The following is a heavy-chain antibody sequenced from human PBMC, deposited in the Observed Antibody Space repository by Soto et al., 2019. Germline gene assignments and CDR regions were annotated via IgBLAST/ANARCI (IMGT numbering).Heavy chain of an antibody. D-gene: IGHD6-13*01. CDR1: GFPFSSYW. CDR3: ARAPLSSSWLPKNRSFDP. Sequence: PGGSLRLSYAASGFPFSSYWMSWVRQAPGKGLEWVANIKQDGSEKYYVDSVKGRFTISRDNAKNSLYLQMNSLRAEDTAVYYCARAPLSSSWLPKNRSFDPWGQGTLVTVS. J-gene: IGHJ5*02. CDR2: IKQDGSEK. V-gene: IGHV3-7*04.